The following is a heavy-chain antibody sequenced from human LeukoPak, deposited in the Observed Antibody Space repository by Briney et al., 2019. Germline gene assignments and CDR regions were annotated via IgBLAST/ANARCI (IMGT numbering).Heavy chain of an antibody. D-gene: IGHD3-3*01. CDR1: GFTFTSYD. CDR3: ARAIMNYDFLSGYYPNWLDP. V-gene: IGHV1-8*03. J-gene: IGHJ5*02. Sequence: ASVKVSCKASGFTFTSYDIHWVRQAPGQGLEWMGWMSPQSGDTGYAQKFQGRITITRDTAISTAYMELSSLRSEDTAVYYCARAIMNYDFLSGYYPNWLDPWGQGTLVTASS. CDR2: MSPQSGDT.